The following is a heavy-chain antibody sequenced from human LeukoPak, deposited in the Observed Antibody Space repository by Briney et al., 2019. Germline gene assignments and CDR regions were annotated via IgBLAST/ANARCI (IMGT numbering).Heavy chain of an antibody. CDR2: IYYSGST. CDR1: GGSISSSSYY. D-gene: IGHD1-26*01. CDR3: TSGSYSYYYMDV. Sequence: SETLSLTCTVSGGSISSSSYYWSWIRQPPGKGLEWIGYIYYSGSTNYNPSLKSRVTISVDTSKNQFSLRVSSVTAADTAVYYCTSGSYSYYYMDVWGKGTTVTVSS. J-gene: IGHJ6*03. V-gene: IGHV4-61*01.